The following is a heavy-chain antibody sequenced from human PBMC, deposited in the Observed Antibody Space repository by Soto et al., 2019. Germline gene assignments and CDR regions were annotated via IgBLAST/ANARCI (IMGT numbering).Heavy chain of an antibody. Sequence: ASVKVSCKVSGYTLTELSMHWVRQAPGKGLEWMGGFDPEDGETIYAQKFQGRVTMTEDTSTDTAYMELSSLRSEDTAVYYCATDPPRSRDYYGSGSYSPFDYWGQGTLVTVSS. V-gene: IGHV1-24*01. D-gene: IGHD3-10*01. CDR2: FDPEDGET. CDR3: ATDPPRSRDYYGSGSYSPFDY. CDR1: GYTLTELS. J-gene: IGHJ4*02.